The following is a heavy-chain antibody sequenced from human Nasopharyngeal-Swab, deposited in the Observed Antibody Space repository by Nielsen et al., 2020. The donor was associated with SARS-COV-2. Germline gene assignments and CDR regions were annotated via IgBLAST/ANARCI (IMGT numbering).Heavy chain of an antibody. Sequence: WIRQPPGKGLEWVGRIKSKTDGGTTDYAAPAKGRFTISRDDSKNTLYLQMNSLKTEDTAVYYCTTGRYSSGWRGKTCYFDYWGQGTLVTVSS. CDR2: IKSKTDGGTT. V-gene: IGHV3-15*01. D-gene: IGHD6-19*01. J-gene: IGHJ4*02. CDR3: TTGRYSSGWRGKTCYFDY.